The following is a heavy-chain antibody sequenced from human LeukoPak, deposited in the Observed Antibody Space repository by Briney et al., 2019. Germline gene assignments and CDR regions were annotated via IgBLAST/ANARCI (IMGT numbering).Heavy chain of an antibody. V-gene: IGHV4-39*07. CDR1: GGSISSSSYS. J-gene: IGHJ4*02. Sequence: PSETLSLTCTVSGGSISSSSYSWSWIRQPPGKGLEWIGEINHSGSTNYNPSLKSRVTISVDTSKNQFSLKLSSVTAADTAVYYCARAPPGIAAAGLADYWGRGTLVTVSS. D-gene: IGHD6-13*01. CDR3: ARAPPGIAAAGLADY. CDR2: INHSGST.